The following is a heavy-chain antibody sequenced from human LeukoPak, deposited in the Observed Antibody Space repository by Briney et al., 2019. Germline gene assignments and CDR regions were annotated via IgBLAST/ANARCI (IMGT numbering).Heavy chain of an antibody. CDR1: GFTFSDYY. D-gene: IGHD5-24*01. CDR3: AREEMAKTGTFDI. J-gene: IGHJ3*02. CDR2: IRSSSSYT. Sequence: GGSLTLSCAASGFTFSDYYMSWIRQAPGKGLEWVSYIRSSSSYTNYADSVKGRFTISRDNAKNSLYLQMNSLRAEDTAVYYCAREEMAKTGTFDIWGQGTMVTVSS. V-gene: IGHV3-11*06.